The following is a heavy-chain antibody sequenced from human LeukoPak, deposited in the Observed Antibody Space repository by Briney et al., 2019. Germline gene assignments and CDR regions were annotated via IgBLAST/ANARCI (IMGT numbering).Heavy chain of an antibody. CDR2: ISWNSGTI. V-gene: IGHV3-9*01. CDR1: GFTFDDFG. D-gene: IGHD6-19*01. CDR3: ARDSSGWSGNY. Sequence: GRSLRLSCAASGFTFDDFGMHWVRQGPGRGLEWVSGISWNSGTIGYADSVKGRFTISRDNAKNSLYLQMNSLRAEDTAVYYCARDSSGWSGNYWGQGTLVTVSS. J-gene: IGHJ4*02.